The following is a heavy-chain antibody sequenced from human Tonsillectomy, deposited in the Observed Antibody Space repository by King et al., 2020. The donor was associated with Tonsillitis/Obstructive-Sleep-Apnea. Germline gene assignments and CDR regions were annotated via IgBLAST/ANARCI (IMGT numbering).Heavy chain of an antibody. CDR1: GFTFSSYW. Sequence: QLVQSGGGLVQPGGSLRLSCAASGFTFSSYWMSWVRQAPGKGLEWVANIKQDGSEKYYVDSVKGRFTISRDNAKKSLYLQMNSLRAEDTAVYYCARVGSYYESDYWGQGTLVTVSS. J-gene: IGHJ4*02. CDR2: IKQDGSEK. CDR3: ARVGSYYESDY. D-gene: IGHD1-26*01. V-gene: IGHV3-7*01.